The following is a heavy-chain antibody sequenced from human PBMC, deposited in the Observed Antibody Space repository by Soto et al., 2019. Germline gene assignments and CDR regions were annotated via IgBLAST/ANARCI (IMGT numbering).Heavy chain of an antibody. J-gene: IGHJ4*01. D-gene: IGHD6-19*01. V-gene: IGHV4-59*04. Sequence: SETLSLTCAVSGGSISSYYWSWIRPPPGKALEWIGTIYYHGNTYSNPSLKSRVTISVDTSNNQLSLKLRSVTAADTAVYYCARHDGFSSGWIFDYWGHGTLVTVSS. CDR2: IYYHGNT. CDR3: ARHDGFSSGWIFDY. CDR1: GGSISSYY.